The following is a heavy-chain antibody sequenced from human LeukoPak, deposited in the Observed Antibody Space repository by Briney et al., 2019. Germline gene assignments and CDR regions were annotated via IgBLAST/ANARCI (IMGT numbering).Heavy chain of an antibody. Sequence: GESLRLSCSASGFTFSTYAMYWVRQAPGKGLEWVSYISSSSRTIYYADSVKGRFTISRDNAKNSLYLQMNSLRDEDTAVYYCARVWGAYYHGMDVWGQGATVTI. J-gene: IGHJ6*02. V-gene: IGHV3-48*02. CDR2: ISSSSRTI. CDR3: ARVWGAYYHGMDV. D-gene: IGHD3-16*01. CDR1: GFTFSTYA.